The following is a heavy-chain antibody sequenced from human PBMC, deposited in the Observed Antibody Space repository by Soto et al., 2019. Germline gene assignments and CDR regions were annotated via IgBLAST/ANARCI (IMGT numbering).Heavy chain of an antibody. CDR1: GCTCSSYG. CDR3: AKSSNDY. J-gene: IGHJ4*02. Sequence: GGSLRLSCAASGCTCSSYGMHWVRQALGKGLEWVAVMSDDGSNKYYADSVKGRFTISRDNSKNTRYLQLNSLIAEDTAVYYCAKSSNDYWGQGTLVTVSS. CDR2: MSDDGSNK. V-gene: IGHV3-30*18.